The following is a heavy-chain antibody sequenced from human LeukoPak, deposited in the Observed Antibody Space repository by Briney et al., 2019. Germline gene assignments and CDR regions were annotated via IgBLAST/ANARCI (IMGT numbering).Heavy chain of an antibody. Sequence: GGSLTLSCAVSGITLSNYGMSWVRQAPGKGLEWVAGISGSGGSTNYADSVKGRFTISRDSSKNTLYLQMNSLRAEDTAVYYCASRYFDRVGHYWGQGTLVTVSS. CDR3: ASRYFDRVGHY. J-gene: IGHJ4*02. CDR1: GITLSNYG. V-gene: IGHV3-23*01. CDR2: ISGSGGST. D-gene: IGHD3-9*01.